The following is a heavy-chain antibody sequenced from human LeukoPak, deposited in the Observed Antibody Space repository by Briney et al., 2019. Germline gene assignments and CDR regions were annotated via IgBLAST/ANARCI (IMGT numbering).Heavy chain of an antibody. Sequence: SETLSLTCTVSGGSISSYYWSWIRQPPGKGLEWIGYIYYSGSTYYNPSLKSRVTISVDRSKNQFSLKLSSVTAADTAVYYCALQSGDSFDYWGQGTLVTVSS. D-gene: IGHD4-4*01. CDR3: ALQSGDSFDY. CDR2: IYYSGST. CDR1: GGSISSYY. J-gene: IGHJ4*02. V-gene: IGHV4-59*12.